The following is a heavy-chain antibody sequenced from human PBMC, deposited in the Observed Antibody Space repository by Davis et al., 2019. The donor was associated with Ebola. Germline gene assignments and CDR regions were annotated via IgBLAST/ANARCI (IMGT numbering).Heavy chain of an antibody. Sequence: GESLKISCKGSGYSFTNMWLGWVRQMPGKVLSWMGINYPGDSDTPYSPSFQGPVTFTADRSISTAYLHCISLKASDTAMYCCARQRGLGLPFGAFDILGQGTVVTVSS. J-gene: IGHJ3*02. CDR3: ARQRGLGLPFGAFDI. D-gene: IGHD1-26*01. CDR1: GYSFTNMW. V-gene: IGHV5-51*01. CDR2: NYPGDSDT.